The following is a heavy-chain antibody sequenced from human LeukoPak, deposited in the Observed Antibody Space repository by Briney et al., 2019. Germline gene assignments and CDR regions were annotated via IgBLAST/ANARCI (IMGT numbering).Heavy chain of an antibody. CDR1: GESFIDYH. J-gene: IGHJ4*02. CDR2: ISHDEGT. CDR3: ARGPDCSKAGY. V-gene: IGHV4-34*01. D-gene: IGHD4-11*01. Sequence: SETLSLTCGIYGESFIDYHLSWIRQPPGKGLEWIGEISHDEGTNYNPSLKSRVTISVDMSNYQFSLKLTSVTAADTAVYYCARGPDCSKAGYWGPGTLVTVSS.